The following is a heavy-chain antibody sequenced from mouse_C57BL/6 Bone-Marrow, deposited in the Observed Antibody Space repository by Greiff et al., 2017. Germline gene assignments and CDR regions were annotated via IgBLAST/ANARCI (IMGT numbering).Heavy chain of an antibody. V-gene: IGHV1-64*01. J-gene: IGHJ1*03. CDR3: ARSYGSGYWYCDV. CDR1: GYTFTSYW. D-gene: IGHD1-1*01. CDR2: IHPNSGST. Sequence: QVQLQQPGAELVKPGASVKLSCKASGYTFTSYWMHWVKQRPGQGLEWIGMIHPNSGSTNYNEKFKSKATLTVDKSSSTAYMQLSSLTSEDSAVYYCARSYGSGYWYCDVWGTGTTVTVSS.